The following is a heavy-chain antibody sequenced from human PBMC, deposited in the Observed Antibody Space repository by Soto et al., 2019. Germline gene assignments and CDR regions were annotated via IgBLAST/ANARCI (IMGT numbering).Heavy chain of an antibody. Sequence: ASVKVSCKASGGSFSTYGINWVRLAPGQGLEWMGGIIPKFGTTNYAQKFQGRVTITADESTNTAYMELNYLRSEDTAVYFCARELDPYYGGNSLSLDHWGQGTQVTVSS. J-gene: IGHJ4*02. CDR2: IIPKFGTT. CDR3: ARELDPYYGGNSLSLDH. CDR1: GGSFSTYG. V-gene: IGHV1-69*13. D-gene: IGHD4-17*01.